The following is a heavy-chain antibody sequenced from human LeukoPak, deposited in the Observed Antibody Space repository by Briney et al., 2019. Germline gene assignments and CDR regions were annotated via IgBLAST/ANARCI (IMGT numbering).Heavy chain of an antibody. V-gene: IGHV4-39*01. D-gene: IGHD5-18*01. CDR2: IYYRKNT. J-gene: IGHJ4*02. Sequence: PSETLSLTCTVSGGSISSSSAYWGWIRQPPGKGLEWIGSIYYRKNTYCNPSLKSRVTISADTSKNQFSLTLGSVSATDTAVYYCASPRGFSYGYFDYWGQGTLVTVSS. CDR3: ASPRGFSYGYFDY. CDR1: GGSISSSSAY.